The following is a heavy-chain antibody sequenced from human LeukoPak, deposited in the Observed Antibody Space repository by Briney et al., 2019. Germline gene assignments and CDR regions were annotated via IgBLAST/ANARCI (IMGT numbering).Heavy chain of an antibody. V-gene: IGHV3-30*04. J-gene: IGHJ4*02. Sequence: GGSLRLSCAASGFTFSSYAMSWVRQAPGKGLEWVAVISYDGSNKYYADSVKGRFTISRDNSKNTLYLQMNSLRAEDTAVYYCARELATPAAYWGQGTLVTVSS. D-gene: IGHD5-12*01. CDR3: ARELATPAAY. CDR1: GFTFSSYA. CDR2: ISYDGSNK.